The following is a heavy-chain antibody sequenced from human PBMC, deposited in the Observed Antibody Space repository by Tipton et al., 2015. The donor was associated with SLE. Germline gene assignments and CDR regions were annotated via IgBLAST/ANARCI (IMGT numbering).Heavy chain of an antibody. V-gene: IGHV4-59*08. J-gene: IGHJ4*02. CDR3: ARQRGNNGWSDY. CDR1: GGSIISYY. CDR2: IYYSGTT. Sequence: TLSLTCTVSGGSIISYYWNFIRQAPGKRLEWIGHIYYSGTTDYNPSLKSRVTISVDTSKNQFSLRLSSVTAADTAVYFCARQRGNNGWSDYWGQGILVTVSS. D-gene: IGHD2-8*01.